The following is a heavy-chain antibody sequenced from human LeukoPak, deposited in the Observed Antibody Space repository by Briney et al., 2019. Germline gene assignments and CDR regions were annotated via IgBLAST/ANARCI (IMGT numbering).Heavy chain of an antibody. V-gene: IGHV5-10-1*01. D-gene: IGHD3-22*01. CDR2: IDPTDSYT. Sequence: GESLKISCKGSGYSFTSYWISWVRQMPGKGLEWMGRIDPTDSYTNYSPSFQGHVTISADKSISTAYLQWSSLKASDTAMYYCARLWYYDSSGAWGPGSNWFDPWGQGTLVTVSS. CDR1: GYSFTSYW. J-gene: IGHJ5*02. CDR3: ARLWYYDSSGAWGPGSNWFDP.